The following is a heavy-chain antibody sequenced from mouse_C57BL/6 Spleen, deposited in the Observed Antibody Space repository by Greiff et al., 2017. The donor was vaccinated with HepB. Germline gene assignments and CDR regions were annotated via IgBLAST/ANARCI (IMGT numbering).Heavy chain of an antibody. CDR1: GYTFTSYT. Sequence: VKLMESGAELARPGASVKMSCKASGYTFTSYTMHWVKQRPGQGLEWIGYINPSSGYTKYNQKFKDKATLTADKSSSTAYMQLSSLTSEDSAVYYCARVHSSYYFDYWGQGTTLTVSS. V-gene: IGHV1-4*01. CDR2: INPSSGYT. CDR3: ARVHSSYYFDY. D-gene: IGHD3-1*01. J-gene: IGHJ2*01.